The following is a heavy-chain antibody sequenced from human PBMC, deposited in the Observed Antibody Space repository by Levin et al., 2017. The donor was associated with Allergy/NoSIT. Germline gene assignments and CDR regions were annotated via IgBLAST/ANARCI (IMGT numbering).Heavy chain of an antibody. D-gene: IGHD6-13*01. CDR3: VKGLQQLVIYAEYFQH. Sequence: GGSLRLSCSASGFTFSSYAMHWVRQAPGKGLEYVSAISSNGGSTYYADSVKGRFTISRDNSKNTLYLQMSSLRAEDTAVYYCVKGLQQLVIYAEYFQHWGQGTLVTVSS. CDR2: ISSNGGST. J-gene: IGHJ1*01. V-gene: IGHV3-64D*06. CDR1: GFTFSSYA.